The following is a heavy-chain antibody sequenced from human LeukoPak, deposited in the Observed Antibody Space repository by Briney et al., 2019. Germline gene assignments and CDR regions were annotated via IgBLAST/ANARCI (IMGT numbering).Heavy chain of an antibody. J-gene: IGHJ4*02. CDR3: AASSGGFYS. V-gene: IGHV4-34*01. CDR1: GGSFSGYY. CDR2: INHSGST. Sequence: SETLSLTCAVYGGSFSGYYWSWIRQPPGKGLEWIGEINHSGSTNYNPSLKSRVTISVDTSKNHFPLHLNSVTPEDTAVYYCAASSGGFYSWGQGTLLTVSS. D-gene: IGHD2-15*01.